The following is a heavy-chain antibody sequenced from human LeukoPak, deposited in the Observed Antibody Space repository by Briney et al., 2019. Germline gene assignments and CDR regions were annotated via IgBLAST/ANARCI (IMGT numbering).Heavy chain of an antibody. CDR1: GGTFSSYA. V-gene: IGHV1-18*01. J-gene: IGHJ5*02. Sequence: ASVKVSCKASGGTFSSYAISWVRQAPGQGLEWMGWISAYNGNTNYAQKLQGRVTMTTDTSTSTAYMELRSLRSDDTAVYYCARDRAHDYGDRNWFDPWGQGTLVTVSS. D-gene: IGHD4-17*01. CDR3: ARDRAHDYGDRNWFDP. CDR2: ISAYNGNT.